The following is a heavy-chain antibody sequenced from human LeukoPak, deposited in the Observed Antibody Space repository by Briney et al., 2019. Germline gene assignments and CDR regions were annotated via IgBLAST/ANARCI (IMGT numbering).Heavy chain of an antibody. J-gene: IGHJ4*02. CDR3: AKDQKSIAATGYDY. V-gene: IGHV3-23*01. CDR1: GFTFANYA. Sequence: GGSLRLSCAASGFTFANYAMSWGRQGPGKGLEWVSTISGSGGSTYYADSVKGRFTISRDSSKNTLFLQMNSLRADDTAVYFCAKDQKSIAATGYDYWGQGTLVTVSS. CDR2: ISGSGGST. D-gene: IGHD6-13*01.